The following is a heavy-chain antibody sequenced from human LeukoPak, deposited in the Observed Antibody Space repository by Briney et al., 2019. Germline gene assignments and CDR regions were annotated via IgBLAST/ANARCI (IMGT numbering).Heavy chain of an antibody. D-gene: IGHD6-19*01. V-gene: IGHV3-11*05. Sequence: PGGSLRLSCAASGFTFSDYYMSWIRQAPGKGLEWVSYISSSSSYTNYADSVKGRFTISRDNAKNSLYLQMNSLRAEDTAVYYSARVRKYSSGWYDAFDIWGQGTTVTVSS. J-gene: IGHJ3*02. CDR1: GFTFSDYY. CDR2: ISSSSSYT. CDR3: ARVRKYSSGWYDAFDI.